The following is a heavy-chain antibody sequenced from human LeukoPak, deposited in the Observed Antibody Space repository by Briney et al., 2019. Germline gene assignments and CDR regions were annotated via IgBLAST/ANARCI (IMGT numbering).Heavy chain of an antibody. CDR3: AKDRNPPVTIFGVVIYYYYMDV. D-gene: IGHD3-3*01. CDR1: GFTFSDYY. CDR2: ISGSGGST. V-gene: IGHV3-23*01. Sequence: GGSLRLSCAASGFTFSDYYMSWIRQAPGKGLEWVSAISGSGGSTYYADSVKGRFTISRDNSKNTLYLQMNSLRAEDTAVYYCAKDRNPPVTIFGVVIYYYYMDVWGKGTTVTVSS. J-gene: IGHJ6*03.